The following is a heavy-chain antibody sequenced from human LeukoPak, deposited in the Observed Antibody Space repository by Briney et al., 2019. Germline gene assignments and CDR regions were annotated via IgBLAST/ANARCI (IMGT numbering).Heavy chain of an antibody. CDR3: ARGRTVSSGWWSSRYFDY. CDR1: GFTFSSYS. Sequence: GGSLRLSCAASGFTFSSYSMNWVRQAPGKGLEWISYISETSSFMYYADSVKGRFTISRDNAKNSLYLQMSSLRAEDTAVYYCARGRTVSSGWWSSRYFDYWGQGTLVTVSS. D-gene: IGHD6-19*01. J-gene: IGHJ4*02. V-gene: IGHV3-48*01. CDR2: ISETSSFM.